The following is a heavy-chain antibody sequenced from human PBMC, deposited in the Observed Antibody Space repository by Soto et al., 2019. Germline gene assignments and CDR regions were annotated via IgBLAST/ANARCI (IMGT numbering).Heavy chain of an antibody. D-gene: IGHD4-17*01. CDR2: MNPNSGNT. CDR3: ASGDDGDYGFDY. CDR1: GYTFTSYD. Sequence: QVQLVQSGAEVKKPGASVKVSCKASGYTFTSYDINWVRQATGQGLEWMGWMNPNSGNTGYAQKFQGRVTMTRNTSISTAYMGLSSLSSEDTAVYYCASGDDGDYGFDYWGQGTLVTVSS. V-gene: IGHV1-8*01. J-gene: IGHJ4*02.